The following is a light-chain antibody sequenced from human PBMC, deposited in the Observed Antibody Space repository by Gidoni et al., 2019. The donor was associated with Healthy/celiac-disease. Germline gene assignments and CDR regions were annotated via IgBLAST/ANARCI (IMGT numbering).Light chain of an antibody. CDR1: QSISSW. CDR3: QQYNSYSGT. V-gene: IGKV1-5*03. Sequence: IQTTQSPSTLSASVGDRVTITCRASQSISSWLAWYQQKPGKAPKLLIYKASSLESGVPSRFSGSGSGTEFTLTISSLQPDDFATYYCQQYNSYSGTFGQGTKLEIK. J-gene: IGKJ2*01. CDR2: KAS.